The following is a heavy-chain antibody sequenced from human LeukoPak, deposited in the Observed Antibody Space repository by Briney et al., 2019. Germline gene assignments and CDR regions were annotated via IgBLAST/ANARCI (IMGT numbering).Heavy chain of an antibody. V-gene: IGHV3-74*01. CDR3: ARGPSVLGAIDN. CDR2: INNDGSTI. Sequence: GGSLRLSCAASGFIFSRYWMHWVRQAPGKELVWVSRINNDGSTINTADSVKGRFTISRGNAKDMLYLQMDSLRAEDTAIYYCARGPSVLGAIDNWGQGTLVAVSS. D-gene: IGHD3-10*01. J-gene: IGHJ4*02. CDR1: GFIFSRYW.